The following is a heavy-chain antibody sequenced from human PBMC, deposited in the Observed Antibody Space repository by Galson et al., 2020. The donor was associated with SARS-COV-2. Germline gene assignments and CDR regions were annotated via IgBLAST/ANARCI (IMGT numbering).Heavy chain of an antibody. CDR1: GDRVSSNSVS. D-gene: IGHD6-19*01. V-gene: IGHV6-1*01. CDR3: ARSADSSGPPAVHFDP. J-gene: IGHJ5*02. Sequence: SQTLSLSCAISGDRVSSNSVSCDWIRQSPSRGLEWLGRTYYRSKWYNDYAVSVKSRITISPDTSKNQFSLQLNSVTPEDTAVYYCARSADSSGPPAVHFDPWGQGTLVTVSS. CDR2: TYYRSKWYN.